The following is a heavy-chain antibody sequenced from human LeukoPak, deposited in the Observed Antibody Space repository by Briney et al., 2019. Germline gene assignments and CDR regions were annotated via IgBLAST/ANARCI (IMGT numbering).Heavy chain of an antibody. CDR3: ARDGDSSGWYGDGSVDY. Sequence: GASVKVSCKASDYTFTSYGISWVRQAPGQGLEWMGWISAYNGNTNYAQKLQGRVTMTTDTSTSTAYMELRSLRSDDTAVYYCARDGDSSGWYGDGSVDYWGQGTLVTVSS. V-gene: IGHV1-18*01. CDR1: DYTFTSYG. J-gene: IGHJ4*02. D-gene: IGHD6-19*01. CDR2: ISAYNGNT.